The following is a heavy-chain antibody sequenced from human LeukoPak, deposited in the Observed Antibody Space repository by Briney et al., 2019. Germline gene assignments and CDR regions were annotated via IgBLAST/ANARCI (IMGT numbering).Heavy chain of an antibody. D-gene: IGHD2-2*01. CDR2: MNPNSGNT. Sequence: ASVKVSCKASGYTFTSYDINWVRQATGQGLEWMGWMNPNSGNTGYAQKFQGRVTMTRNTSISTAYMELSSLRSEDTAVYYCAREVFWSASSTSPKGDYYYGMDVWGQGTTVTVSS. J-gene: IGHJ6*02. CDR3: AREVFWSASSTSPKGDYYYGMDV. CDR1: GYTFTSYD. V-gene: IGHV1-8*01.